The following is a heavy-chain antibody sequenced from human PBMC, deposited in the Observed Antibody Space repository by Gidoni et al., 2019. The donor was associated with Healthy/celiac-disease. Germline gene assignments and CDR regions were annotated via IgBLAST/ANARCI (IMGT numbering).Heavy chain of an antibody. CDR1: GFTFDDYA. CDR3: AKDLYSSSVYYGMDV. V-gene: IGHV3-9*01. D-gene: IGHD6-6*01. CDR2: ISWNSGSI. J-gene: IGHJ6*02. Sequence: EVQLVESGGGLVQPGRSLRLSCAASGFTFDDYAMHWVRQAPGKGLEWVSGISWNSGSIGYADSVKGRFTISRDNAKNSLYLQMNSLRAEDTALYYCAKDLYSSSVYYGMDVWGQGTTVTVSS.